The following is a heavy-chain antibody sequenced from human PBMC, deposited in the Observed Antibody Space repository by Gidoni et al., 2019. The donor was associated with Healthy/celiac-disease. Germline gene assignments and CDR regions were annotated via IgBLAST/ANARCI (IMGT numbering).Heavy chain of an antibody. CDR2: ISGSGGST. D-gene: IGHD2-15*01. V-gene: IGHV3-23*01. CDR3: AEDGPRGFEVGVVVVAAYSFDY. J-gene: IGHJ4*02. CDR1: GFTFCSSA. Sequence: EVQLLESGGGLVQPGGSLRLSCAAPGFTFCSSAMSCLRQAPGKGRAWVSAISGSGGSTNYADAVKGRFTISRDNSKNALYLQMNSLRAEDTAVYYWAEDGPRGFEVGVVVVAAYSFDYWGQGTLVTVSS.